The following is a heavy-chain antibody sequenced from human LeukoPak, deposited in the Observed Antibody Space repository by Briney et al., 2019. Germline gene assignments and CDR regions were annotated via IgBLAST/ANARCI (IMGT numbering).Heavy chain of an antibody. J-gene: IGHJ4*02. CDR1: GFTFSSYS. CDR3: ARRAPSRDFDD. CDR2: ISTSSGNM. Sequence: PGGSLRLSCAASGFTFSSYSMNWVRQAPGKGLEWVSAISTSSGNMYYADSVKGRFTISRDNAKNSLYLQMNSLRVEDTAVYYCARRAPSRDFDDWGQGTLVTVSS. V-gene: IGHV3-21*01.